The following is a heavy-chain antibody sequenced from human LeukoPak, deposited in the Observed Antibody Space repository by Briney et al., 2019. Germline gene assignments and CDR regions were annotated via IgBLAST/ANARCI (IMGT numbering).Heavy chain of an antibody. CDR3: SRGNPTTANDY. CDR1: EFTFSSYW. J-gene: IGHJ4*02. D-gene: IGHD4-17*01. CDR2: INTDGSST. Sequence: GGSLRLSCAASEFTFSSYWMHWVSQAPGKGLVWVSRINTDGSSTTYADSVKGRFTISRDNAKNTLYLRMNSLRADETAVYYCSRGNPTTANDYWGQGTLVTVSS. V-gene: IGHV3-74*01.